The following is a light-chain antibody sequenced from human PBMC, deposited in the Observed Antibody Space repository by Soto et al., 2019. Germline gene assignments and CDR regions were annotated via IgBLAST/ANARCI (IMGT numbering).Light chain of an antibody. V-gene: IGKV1-6*01. J-gene: IGKJ1*01. CDR2: AAS. CDR1: QGIRND. Sequence: AIQMTQSPSSLSASVGDKVTITCRASQGIRNDLAWYQRTPGKAPKLLIYAASILESGVPSRFSGSGSGTDVALTINNLQPEDSATYYCLQDYSYPLTFGQGTKVEIE. CDR3: LQDYSYPLT.